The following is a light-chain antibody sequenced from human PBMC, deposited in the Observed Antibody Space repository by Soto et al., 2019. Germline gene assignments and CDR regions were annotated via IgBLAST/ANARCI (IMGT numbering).Light chain of an antibody. J-gene: IGKJ4*01. Sequence: DIQLTQSPSFLSASVGDRFTITCLAIQGISSYLAWYEQKPGKAPKLLIYAASTLQSGVPSRFRGSGSGTEFTLTISSLQPEDFETYYCQQLNSYPLTFGGGTKVDIK. V-gene: IGKV1-9*01. CDR2: AAS. CDR3: QQLNSYPLT. CDR1: QGISSY.